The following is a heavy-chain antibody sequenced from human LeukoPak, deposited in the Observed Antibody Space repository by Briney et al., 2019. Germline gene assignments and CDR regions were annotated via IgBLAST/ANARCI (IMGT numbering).Heavy chain of an antibody. CDR3: ARSRLYDILALGY. V-gene: IGHV4-61*02. D-gene: IGHD3-9*01. J-gene: IGHJ4*02. CDR1: GGSISSGSYY. CDR2: IYTSGST. Sequence: PSETLSLTCTVSGGSISSGSYYWSWIRQPAGKGLEWIGRIYTSGSTNYNPSLKSRVTISVDTSKNQFSLKLSSVTAADTAVYYCARSRLYDILALGYWGQGTLVTVSS.